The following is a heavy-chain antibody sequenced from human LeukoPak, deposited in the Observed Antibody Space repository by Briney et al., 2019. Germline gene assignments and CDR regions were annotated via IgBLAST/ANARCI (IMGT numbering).Heavy chain of an antibody. J-gene: IGHJ6*02. CDR2: IYPGDPDT. Sequence: GESLKISCKVSGYSFTGYWIGWVRRMPGKGLEWMGNIYPGDPDTRYSPSFQGQVTISADRSINTAYLQWSSLKASDTAMYYCARLIGGGPNYYGMDVWGQGTTVTVPS. D-gene: IGHD3-10*01. V-gene: IGHV5-51*01. CDR1: GYSFTGYW. CDR3: ARLIGGGPNYYGMDV.